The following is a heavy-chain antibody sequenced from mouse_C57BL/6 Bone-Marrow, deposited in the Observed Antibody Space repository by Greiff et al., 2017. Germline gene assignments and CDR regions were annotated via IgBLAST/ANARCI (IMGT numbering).Heavy chain of an antibody. J-gene: IGHJ2*01. CDR1: GFTFTDYY. V-gene: IGHV1-36*01. CDR3: FIYYYGSSYYYFDY. CDR2: VYPYNGGT. D-gene: IGHD1-1*01. Sequence: EVQLQESGPVLVKPGPSVKISCKASGFTFTDYYMHWVKQSHGKSLEWIGLVYPYNGGTSYNQKFKGKATLTVDTSSSTAYMELNSLTSEDSAVYYCFIYYYGSSYYYFDYWGQGTTLTVSS.